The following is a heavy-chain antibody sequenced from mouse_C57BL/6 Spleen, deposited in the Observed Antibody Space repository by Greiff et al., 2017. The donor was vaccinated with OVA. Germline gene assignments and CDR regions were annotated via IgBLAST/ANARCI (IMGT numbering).Heavy chain of an antibody. V-gene: IGHV3-6*01. CDR3: ARMGYYFDY. CDR1: GYSITSGYY. Sequence: ESGPGLVKPSQSLSLTCSVTGYSITSGYYWNWIRQFPGNKLEWMGYISYDGSNNYNPSLKNRISITRDTSKNQFFLKLNSVTTEDTATYYCARMGYYFDYWGQGTTLTVSS. J-gene: IGHJ2*01. CDR2: ISYDGSN.